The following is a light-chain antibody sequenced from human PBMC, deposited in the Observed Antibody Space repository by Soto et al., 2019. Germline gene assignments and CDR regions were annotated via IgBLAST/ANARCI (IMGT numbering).Light chain of an antibody. CDR1: QTIGRNY. Sequence: ELVLTQSPGTLSLSPGETATLSCRASQTIGRNYLAWYQQQPGQAPRLLIFGTSTRATGIPDRFSGSGSGTDFTLSISRLEPEDLAVYYCQQYASSPLLTFGGGTKVEIK. J-gene: IGKJ4*01. CDR3: QQYASSPLLT. V-gene: IGKV3-20*01. CDR2: GTS.